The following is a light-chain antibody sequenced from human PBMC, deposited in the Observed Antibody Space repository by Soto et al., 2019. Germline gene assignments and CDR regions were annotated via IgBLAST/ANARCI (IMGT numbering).Light chain of an antibody. Sequence: SALTQPASVSGSPGQSITISCTGTSSDVGNYNLVSWYQQHPGIAPKLMIYEGNKRPSGVSNRFSASKSGNTASLTISGLRAEDESDYYCCSYAGSSTLVFGGGTKLTVL. CDR3: CSYAGSSTLV. V-gene: IGLV2-23*01. J-gene: IGLJ2*01. CDR2: EGN. CDR1: SSDVGNYNL.